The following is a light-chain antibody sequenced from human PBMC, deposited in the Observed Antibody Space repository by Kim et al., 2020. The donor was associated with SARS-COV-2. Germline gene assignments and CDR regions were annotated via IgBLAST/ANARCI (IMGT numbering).Light chain of an antibody. CDR1: SSDVGGYNY. Sequence: QSITISSTGTSSDVGGYNYVSWYQQHPGKAPKLMIYDVSNRPSGVSNRFSGSKSGNTASLTISGLQAEDEADYYCSSYTGSTPYVFGTGTKVTVL. V-gene: IGLV2-14*03. CDR2: DVS. J-gene: IGLJ1*01. CDR3: SSYTGSTPYV.